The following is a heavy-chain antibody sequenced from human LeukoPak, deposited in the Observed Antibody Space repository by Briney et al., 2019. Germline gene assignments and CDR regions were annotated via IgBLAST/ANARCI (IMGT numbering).Heavy chain of an antibody. Sequence: ASVKVSCKASGYTFTGDYMHWVRQAPGQGLEWTGWINPNSGGTNYAQKFQGRVTMTRDTSISTAYMELSRLRSDDTAVYYCARVVVVPAAPSNWFDPWGQGTLVTVSS. CDR2: INPNSGGT. CDR3: ARVVVVPAAPSNWFDP. V-gene: IGHV1-2*02. J-gene: IGHJ5*02. D-gene: IGHD2-2*01. CDR1: GYTFTGDY.